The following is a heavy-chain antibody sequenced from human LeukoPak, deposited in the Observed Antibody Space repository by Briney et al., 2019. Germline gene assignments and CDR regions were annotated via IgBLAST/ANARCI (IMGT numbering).Heavy chain of an antibody. Sequence: SETMSLTCTVSGDSMNGYCWTWIRQPPGKGLEWIGSIYHSGSTYYNPSLKSRVTISVDTSKNQFSLKLSSVTAADTAVYYCASHDYGDYVPRYFDLWGRGTLVTVSS. CDR3: ASHDYGDYVPRYFDL. V-gene: IGHV4-38-2*02. D-gene: IGHD4-17*01. J-gene: IGHJ2*01. CDR2: IYHSGST. CDR1: GDSMNGYC.